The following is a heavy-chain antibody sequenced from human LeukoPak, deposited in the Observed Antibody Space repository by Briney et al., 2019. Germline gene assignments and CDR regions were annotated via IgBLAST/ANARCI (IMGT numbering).Heavy chain of an antibody. Sequence: GGSLRLSCAASGFSFSRYGMHWIRQTPGKGLVWVSRIFRDGTNPAYADSVKGRFTISRDNAKNTLYLQMNSLRAEDTAMYYCAALDHGHDYWGQGTLVSVST. CDR3: AALDHGHDY. V-gene: IGHV3-74*01. J-gene: IGHJ4*02. CDR1: GFSFSRYG. CDR2: IFRDGTNP.